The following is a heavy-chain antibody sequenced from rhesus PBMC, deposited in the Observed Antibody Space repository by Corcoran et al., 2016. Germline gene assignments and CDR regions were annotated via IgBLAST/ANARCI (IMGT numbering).Heavy chain of an antibody. Sequence: QVQLQESGPGLVKPSETLSLTCAVSGGSISDDYYWSWIRQPPGKGLELIVYIYGSGGGTNYNPSLKNRVTISIDTSKNQFSLELSSVTAADTAVYYCAREVVVGIAAGRDVDYWGQGVLVTVSS. CDR1: GGSISDDYY. CDR3: AREVVVGIAAGRDVDY. J-gene: IGHJ4*01. D-gene: IGHD6-13*01. CDR2: IYGSGGGT. V-gene: IGHV4-106*01.